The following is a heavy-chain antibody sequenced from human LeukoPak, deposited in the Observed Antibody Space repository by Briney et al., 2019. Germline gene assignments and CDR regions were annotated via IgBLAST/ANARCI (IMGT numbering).Heavy chain of an antibody. CDR3: IRDFRSADL. CDR2: IYVDGRTT. CDR1: GFTFSNYW. Sequence: GGSLRLSCVASGFTFSNYWMHWVRQPPGKGLVWVSRIYVDGRTTNYADSVKGRFTISRDNAKNSVYLEMNSLSVEDTATYYCIRDFRSADLWGQGTLVTVTS. V-gene: IGHV3-74*01. J-gene: IGHJ5*02.